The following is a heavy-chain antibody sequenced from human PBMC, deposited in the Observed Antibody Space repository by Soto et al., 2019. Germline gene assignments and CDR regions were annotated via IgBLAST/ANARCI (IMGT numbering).Heavy chain of an antibody. CDR3: ARGYDFWGGYSNFDY. Sequence: GPSVKVSCKASGYTFTSYGTSGARQAPGQGLEWMGWISAYNGNTNYAQKLQGRDTMTTYTSTSIAYMELRSLRSDDTAVYYCARGYDFWGGYSNFDYWGQGALVTVSS. D-gene: IGHD3-3*01. CDR1: GYTFTSYG. V-gene: IGHV1-18*01. J-gene: IGHJ4*02. CDR2: ISAYNGNT.